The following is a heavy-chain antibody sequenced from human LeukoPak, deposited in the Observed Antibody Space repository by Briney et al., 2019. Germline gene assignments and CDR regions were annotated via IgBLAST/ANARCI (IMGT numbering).Heavy chain of an antibody. CDR3: ARVRGGYSSSWFFF. CDR2: IYYSGST. V-gene: IGHV4-59*01. J-gene: IGHJ4*02. CDR1: GGSISSYY. Sequence: SETLSLTCTVSGGSISSYYWSWIRQPPGKGLEWIGYIYYSGSTNYNPSLKSRVTISVDTSKNQFSLKLSSVTAADTAVYYCARVRGGYSSSWFFFWGQGTLVTVSS. D-gene: IGHD6-13*01.